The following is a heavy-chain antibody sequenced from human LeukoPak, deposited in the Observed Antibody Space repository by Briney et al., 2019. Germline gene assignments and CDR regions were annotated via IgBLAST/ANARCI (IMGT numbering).Heavy chain of an antibody. V-gene: IGHV3-7*01. CDR1: ELSVSNYW. CDR2: IKQDGSET. J-gene: IGHJ4*02. Sequence: GGSLRLYCVVYELSVSNYWMDWVRQAPGKGLEWVAFIKQDGSETSYADSVKGRFTISRDNARNSLFLQMNSLRAEDTAVYYCATRGDLSWFGALRHWSQGTLVTVSS. CDR3: ATRGDLSWFGALRH. D-gene: IGHD3-16*02.